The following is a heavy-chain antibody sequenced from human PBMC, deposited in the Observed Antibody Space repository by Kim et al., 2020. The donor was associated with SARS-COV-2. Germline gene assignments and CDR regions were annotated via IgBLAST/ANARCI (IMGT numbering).Heavy chain of an antibody. Sequence: GGSLRLSCAASGLTISNAWMSWVRQAPGKGLEWVGRIKSETDGGAIDYAAPVRGRFTISRDDSKSTLYLQMSSLKTEDTAVYYCTTTRPGSFSSWGQGTLVTVSS. CDR3: TTTRPGSFSS. D-gene: IGHD1-26*01. CDR1: GLTISNAW. V-gene: IGHV3-15*01. J-gene: IGHJ5*02. CDR2: IKSETDGGAI.